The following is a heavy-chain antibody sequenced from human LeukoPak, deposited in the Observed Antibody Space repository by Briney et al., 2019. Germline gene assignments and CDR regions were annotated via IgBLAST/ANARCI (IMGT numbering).Heavy chain of an antibody. D-gene: IGHD1-26*01. CDR1: GYTFTSYD. J-gene: IGHJ5*02. CDR3: ARGRGSYRNNWFDP. Sequence: ASAKVSCKASGYTFTSYDINWVRQATGQGLEWMGWINPNSGNTGYAQKFQGRVTMTRNTSISTAYMELSSLRSEDTAVYYCARGRGSYRNNWFDPWGQGTLVTVSS. CDR2: INPNSGNT. V-gene: IGHV1-8*01.